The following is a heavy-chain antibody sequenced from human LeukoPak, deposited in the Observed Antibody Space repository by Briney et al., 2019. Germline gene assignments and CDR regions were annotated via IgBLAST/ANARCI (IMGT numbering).Heavy chain of an antibody. D-gene: IGHD6-13*01. V-gene: IGHV3-9*01. CDR3: AKEAAAGLDY. J-gene: IGHJ4*02. Sequence: GGSLRLSCAASGFTFDDYAMHWVRQAPGKGLEWVSGISWNSGSIGYADSVKGRFTISRDNAKNSLYLQMNSLRAEDTALYYCAKEAAAGLDYWGQGTLVTVSS. CDR1: GFTFDDYA. CDR2: ISWNSGSI.